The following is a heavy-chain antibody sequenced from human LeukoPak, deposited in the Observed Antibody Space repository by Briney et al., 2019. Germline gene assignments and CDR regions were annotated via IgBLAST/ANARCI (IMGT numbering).Heavy chain of an antibody. J-gene: IGHJ4*02. D-gene: IGHD3-10*01. V-gene: IGHV1-8*03. CDR2: INTNSGNT. Sequence: GASVKVSCKASGYTFTTLDINWVRQAPGQGLEWMGWINTNSGNTGNAQKFQGRVTITRNTSISTAYMELSSLRSEETAVYYCARDRGEGYYFDYWGQGTLVTVSS. CDR1: GYTFTTLD. CDR3: ARDRGEGYYFDY.